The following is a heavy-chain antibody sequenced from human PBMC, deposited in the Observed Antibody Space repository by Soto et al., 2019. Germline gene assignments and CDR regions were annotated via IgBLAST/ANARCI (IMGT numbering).Heavy chain of an antibody. J-gene: IGHJ4*02. CDR3: AKDQVYGDWSMAH. D-gene: IGHD4-17*01. CDR1: GFTFSSYG. CDR2: ISSDGSNK. V-gene: IGHV3-30*18. Sequence: QVQLVESGGGVVQPGRSLRLSCAASGFTFSSYGMHWVRQAPGKGLEWVAVISSDGSNKYYADSVKGRFTISRDNSKNTLDVQMNSLRAEDTAVYYCAKDQVYGDWSMAHWGQGTLVTVSS.